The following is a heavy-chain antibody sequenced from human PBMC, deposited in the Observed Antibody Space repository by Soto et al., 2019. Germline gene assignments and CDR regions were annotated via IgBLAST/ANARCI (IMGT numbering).Heavy chain of an antibody. Sequence: SEXXXXTCTVSGGSISGYSWSWIRQPPGKGLEWIAHLSYSGSTNYNPSHKSRDTISVDTSKNLFSLKLTSVTAADTAVYYCARNCGGDCTNFDCWGQGTLVTVSS. CDR2: LSYSGST. CDR1: GGSISGYS. D-gene: IGHD2-21*02. J-gene: IGHJ4*02. V-gene: IGHV4-59*01. CDR3: ARNCGGDCTNFDC.